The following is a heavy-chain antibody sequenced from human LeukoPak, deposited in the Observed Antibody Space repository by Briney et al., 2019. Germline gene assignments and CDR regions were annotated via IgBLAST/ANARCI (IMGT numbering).Heavy chain of an antibody. Sequence: SETLSLTCAVYGGSFSGYYWSWIRQPPGKGLEWIGEINHSGSTNCNPSLKSRVTISVDTSKNQFSLKLSSVTAADTAVYYCASLYYDNRVDYWGQGTLVTVSS. CDR1: GGSFSGYY. V-gene: IGHV4-34*01. J-gene: IGHJ4*02. D-gene: IGHD3-16*01. CDR3: ASLYYDNRVDY. CDR2: INHSGST.